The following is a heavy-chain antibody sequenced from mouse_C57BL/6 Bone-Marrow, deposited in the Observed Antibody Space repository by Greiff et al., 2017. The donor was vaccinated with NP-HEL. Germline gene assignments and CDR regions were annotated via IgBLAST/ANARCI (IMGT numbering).Heavy chain of an antibody. V-gene: IGHV1-76*01. Sequence: QVQLKQSGAELVRPGASVKLSCKASGYTFTDYYINWVKQRPGQGLEWIARIYPGSGNTYYNEKFKGKATLTAEKSSSTAYMQLSSLTSEDSAVYFCARSGIYYAMDYWGQGTSVTVSS. CDR1: GYTFTDYY. CDR2: IYPGSGNT. CDR3: ARSGIYYAMDY. D-gene: IGHD3-1*01. J-gene: IGHJ4*01.